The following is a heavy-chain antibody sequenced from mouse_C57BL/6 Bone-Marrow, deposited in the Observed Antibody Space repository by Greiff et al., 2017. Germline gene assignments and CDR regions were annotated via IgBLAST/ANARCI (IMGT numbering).Heavy chain of an antibody. V-gene: IGHV1-22*01. D-gene: IGHD1-1*02. CDR3: ARDLRTRTRLVYYFDY. CDR2: FNPNHGGT. Sequence: VQLQQSGPELVKPGASVKMSCKASGYTFTDYNMHWVKQSHGKSLEWIGYFNPNHGGTSYNQKFKGKATLTVNKSSSTAYMELRSLTSEDSADYYCARDLRTRTRLVYYFDYWGQGTTLTVSS. CDR1: GYTFTDYN. J-gene: IGHJ2*01.